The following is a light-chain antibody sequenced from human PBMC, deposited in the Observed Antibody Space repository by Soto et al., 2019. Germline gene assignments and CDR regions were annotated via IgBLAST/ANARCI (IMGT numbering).Light chain of an antibody. CDR3: QQHGQWPIT. CDR2: DAS. V-gene: IGKV1-17*03. Sequence: DIQMTQSPSAMSASVGDRVTITCRASQGISNHLVWFQQRPGKVPKRLIYDASSLQTGVPSRFSGSGSGTDFTLTISSLQPEDFATYYCQQHGQWPITFGQGTRLEIK. J-gene: IGKJ5*01. CDR1: QGISNH.